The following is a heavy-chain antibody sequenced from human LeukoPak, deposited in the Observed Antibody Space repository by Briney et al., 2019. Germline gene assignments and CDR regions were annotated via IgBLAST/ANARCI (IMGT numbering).Heavy chain of an antibody. CDR2: ISGSGVST. V-gene: IGHV3-23*01. D-gene: IGHD4-17*01. CDR3: AKKTTVTTSDY. J-gene: IGHJ4*02. CDR1: GFTFSSYA. Sequence: GGSLRLSCAASGFTFSSYAMSWVRQAPGKGLEWFSGISGSGVSTNYADSVKGRFTISRDNTKNTLYLQMNSLRAEDTAVYYCAKKTTVTTSDYWGQGTLVTVSS.